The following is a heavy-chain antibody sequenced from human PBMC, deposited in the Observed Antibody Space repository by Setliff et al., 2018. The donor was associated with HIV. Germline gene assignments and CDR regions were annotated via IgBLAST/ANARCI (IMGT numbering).Heavy chain of an antibody. D-gene: IGHD3-22*01. J-gene: IGHJ1*01. Sequence: GGSLRLSCAVSGFTFSSFEMNWVRQAPGKGLKWVSYISGSGSSIYYADSVKGRFTISRDNSKNTLYLQMNSLRAEDTAVYYCAKDIVVVIGPPFQHWGQGTLVTVSS. CDR1: GFTFSSFE. V-gene: IGHV3-48*03. CDR3: AKDIVVVIGPPFQH. CDR2: ISGSGSSI.